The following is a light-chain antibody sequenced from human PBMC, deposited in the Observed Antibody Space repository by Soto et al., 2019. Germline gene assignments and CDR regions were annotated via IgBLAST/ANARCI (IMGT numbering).Light chain of an antibody. V-gene: IGKV1-5*03. Sequence: TQSPGTLSLSPGERATLSCRASQSVTNWLAWYQVKPGKAPKLLIHEASNLHSGVSSRFTGRGYGTDFTLTITSLQPEDFAIYYCQQYKSYWMFGQGTRVDLK. CDR2: EAS. CDR1: QSVTNW. CDR3: QQYKSYWM. J-gene: IGKJ1*01.